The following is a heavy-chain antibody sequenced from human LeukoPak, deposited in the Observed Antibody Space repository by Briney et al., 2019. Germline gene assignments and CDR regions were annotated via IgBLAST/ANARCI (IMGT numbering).Heavy chain of an antibody. V-gene: IGHV1-2*02. D-gene: IGHD3-22*01. Sequence: ASVKVSCKASGYTFTGYYMHWVRQAPGQGLEWMGWINPNSGGTNYAQKFQGRVTMTRDTSISTAYMELSRLRSDDTAVYYCARVVWNYYDSSGYGAFDIWGQGTMVTVSS. J-gene: IGHJ3*02. CDR2: INPNSGGT. CDR3: ARVVWNYYDSSGYGAFDI. CDR1: GYTFTGYY.